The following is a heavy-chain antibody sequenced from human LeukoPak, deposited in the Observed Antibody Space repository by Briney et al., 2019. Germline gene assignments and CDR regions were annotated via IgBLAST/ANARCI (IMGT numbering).Heavy chain of an antibody. J-gene: IGHJ4*02. Sequence: SETLSLTCTVSGGSISSSTYYWGWIRQPPGKGLEWIGNIYYSGNTYYNPSLKSRVTISVDTSKNQFSLKLSSVTAADTAVYYCARDPGSYGWDYWGQGTLVTVSS. V-gene: IGHV4-39*07. D-gene: IGHD3-10*01. CDR2: IYYSGNT. CDR3: ARDPGSYGWDY. CDR1: GGSISSSTYY.